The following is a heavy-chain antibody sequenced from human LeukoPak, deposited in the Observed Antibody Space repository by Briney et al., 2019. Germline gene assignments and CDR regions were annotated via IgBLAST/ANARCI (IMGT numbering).Heavy chain of an antibody. V-gene: IGHV3-21*01. J-gene: IGHJ5*02. D-gene: IGHD2-2*01. CDR3: ARGYCSTTTCYFP. Sequence: WGRNNTRKGLEWVSSISSSSSYIYYADSVKGRFTISRDNAKTSLYLQLNSLRAEDTAVYYCARGYCSTTTCYFPWGQGTLVTVSS. CDR2: ISSSSSYI.